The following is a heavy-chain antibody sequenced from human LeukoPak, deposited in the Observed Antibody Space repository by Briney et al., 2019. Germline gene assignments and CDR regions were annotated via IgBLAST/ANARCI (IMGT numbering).Heavy chain of an antibody. CDR1: GFTFSNSA. D-gene: IGHD6-19*01. J-gene: IGHJ4*01. Sequence: GGSLRLSCAASGFTFSNSAMSWVRQAPGKGLEWVSTLSGSGITTYYADSVKGRFTISRDNSKNTLYLQMNSLRAEDTVVYYCAKGIYSSGWSYFDYWGHGTLVTVSS. V-gene: IGHV3-23*01. CDR3: AKGIYSSGWSYFDY. CDR2: LSGSGITT.